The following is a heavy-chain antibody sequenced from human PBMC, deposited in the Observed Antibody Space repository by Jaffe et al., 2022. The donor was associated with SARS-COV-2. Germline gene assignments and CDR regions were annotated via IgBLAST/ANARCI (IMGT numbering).Heavy chain of an antibody. D-gene: IGHD3-16*01. V-gene: IGHV3-15*01. CDR1: GFTFNNAW. Sequence: EVQLVESGGDLVKPGGSLTLSCAASGFTFNNAWMNWVRQAPGKGLEWVGRIKSKSDGGTTDYVAPVKGRFTISRDDSKSTLFLQMNNLKTEDTAVYYCLPDGGNPWGQGTLVTVSS. J-gene: IGHJ5*02. CDR2: IKSKSDGGTT. CDR3: LPDGGNP.